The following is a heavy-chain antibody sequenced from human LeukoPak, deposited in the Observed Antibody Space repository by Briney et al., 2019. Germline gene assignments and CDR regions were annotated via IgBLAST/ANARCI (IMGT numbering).Heavy chain of an antibody. CDR1: GGTFSSYA. J-gene: IGHJ4*02. Sequence: SVKVSCKASGGTFSSYAISWVRQAPGQGLEWMGGIIPIFGTANYAQKFQGRVTITADESTSTAYMELSSLRSEDTAVYYCARLFRYYDSSGYALDYWGQGTLVTVSS. V-gene: IGHV1-69*13. CDR2: IIPIFGTA. D-gene: IGHD3-22*01. CDR3: ARLFRYYDSSGYALDY.